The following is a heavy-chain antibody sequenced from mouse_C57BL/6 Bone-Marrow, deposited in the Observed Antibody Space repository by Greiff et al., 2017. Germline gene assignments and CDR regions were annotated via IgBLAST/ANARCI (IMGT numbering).Heavy chain of an antibody. CDR1: GYAFTNYL. Sequence: QVQLQQSGAELVRPGTSVKVSCKASGYAFTNYLIEWVKQRPGQGLEWIGVINPGSGGTNYNEKFKGKATLTSDKSSSTAYMQLSSLTSEDSAVYFCARNPFQYYLDYWGQGTTLTVSS. V-gene: IGHV1-54*01. CDR2: INPGSGGT. J-gene: IGHJ2*01. CDR3: ARNPFQYYLDY.